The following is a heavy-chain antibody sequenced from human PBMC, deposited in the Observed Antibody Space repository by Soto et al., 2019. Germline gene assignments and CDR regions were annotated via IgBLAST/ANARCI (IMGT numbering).Heavy chain of an antibody. Sequence: GGSLRLSCAASGFTFSSYEMNWVRQAPGKGLEWVSYISSSGSTIYYADSVKGRFTISRDNAKNSLYLQMNSLRAEDTAVYYCERHYYDSSGYYYWYFDLWGRGTLVTVS. CDR3: ERHYYDSSGYYYWYFDL. CDR1: GFTFSSYE. J-gene: IGHJ2*01. D-gene: IGHD3-22*01. CDR2: ISSSGSTI. V-gene: IGHV3-48*03.